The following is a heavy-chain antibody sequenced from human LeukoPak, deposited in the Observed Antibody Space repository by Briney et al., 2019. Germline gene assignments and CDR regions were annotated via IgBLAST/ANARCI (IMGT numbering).Heavy chain of an antibody. V-gene: IGHV3-33*01. CDR2: IWYDGSNK. CDR1: GFTFSSYG. Sequence: PGGSLRLSCAASGFTFSSYGMHWVRQAPGKGLEWVAVIWYDGSNKYYADSVKGRFTISRDNSKNTLYLQMNSLRAEDTAVYYCARDQFVPDYGDQRGWFDPWGQGTLVTVSS. CDR3: ARDQFVPDYGDQRGWFDP. D-gene: IGHD4-17*01. J-gene: IGHJ5*02.